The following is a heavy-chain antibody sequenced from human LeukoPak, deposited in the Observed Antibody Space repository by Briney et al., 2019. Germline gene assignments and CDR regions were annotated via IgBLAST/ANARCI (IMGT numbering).Heavy chain of an antibody. CDR2: ISYHGSNK. CDR1: GFTFNTFE. J-gene: IGHJ4*02. V-gene: IGHV3-30*18. CDR3: AKGRDAWGNNIDY. D-gene: IGHD2/OR15-2a*01. Sequence: GRSLRLARAASGFTFNTFEMNWVRQAPGKGREWVAVISYHGSNKYYADSVKGRFTISRDNSKNTLYLQMNSLRGEDTAVYYCAKGRDAWGNNIDYWGQGTLVTVSS.